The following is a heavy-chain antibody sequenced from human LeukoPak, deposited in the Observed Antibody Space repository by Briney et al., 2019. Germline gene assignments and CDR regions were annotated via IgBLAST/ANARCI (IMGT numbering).Heavy chain of an antibody. CDR1: GGSISSDY. CDR2: IYYSGST. V-gene: IGHV4-59*01. CDR3: ARVDSSGFFGMGPFDY. Sequence: SETLSLTCTVSGGSISSDYWSWIRQPPGKGLEWIGYIYYSGSTNYNPSLKSRVTISVDTSKNEFSLKLNSVTAADTAVYYCARVDSSGFFGMGPFDYWGQGTLVTVSS. D-gene: IGHD3-22*01. J-gene: IGHJ4*02.